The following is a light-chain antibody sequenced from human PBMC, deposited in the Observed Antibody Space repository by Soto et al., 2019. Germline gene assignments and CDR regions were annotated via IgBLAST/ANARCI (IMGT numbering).Light chain of an antibody. CDR3: QQYDNWFAVT. J-gene: IGKJ4*01. CDR1: QSVSSN. V-gene: IGKV3-15*01. CDR2: GAS. Sequence: IVMTQFPATLSVSPGERATLSCRASQSVSSNLAWYQQKPGQAPRLLIYGASTRATGIPARFSGSGSGTEFTLTISSLRSEDFAVYYCQQYDNWFAVTFGGGTKVEIK.